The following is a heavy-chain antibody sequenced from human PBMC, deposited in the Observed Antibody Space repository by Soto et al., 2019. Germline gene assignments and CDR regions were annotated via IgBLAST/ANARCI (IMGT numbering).Heavy chain of an antibody. V-gene: IGHV1-69*04. D-gene: IGHD2-2*01. CDR3: AREGTSTSTGMDY. CDR1: GATFNNYV. CDR2: IIPIVGKT. J-gene: IGHJ4*02. Sequence: QVQLVQSGAEVRKPGSSVTVSCETSGATFNNYVINWVRQAPGQGPEWMGRIIPIVGKTIYAQRFQGRVTITADKATTTVYMDLSSLSIDDTAVYFCAREGTSTSTGMDYWGQGSLVTVSS.